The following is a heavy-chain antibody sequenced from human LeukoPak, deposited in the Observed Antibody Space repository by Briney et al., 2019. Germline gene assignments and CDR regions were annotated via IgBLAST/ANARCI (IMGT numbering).Heavy chain of an antibody. Sequence: PGGSLRLSCAASGFTFSSYSMNWVRQAPGKGLEWVSSISSSSSYIYYADSVKGRFTISRDNAKNSLHLQMNSLRAEDTAVYYCARVRYYYGSGSYYNLYYMDVWGKGTTVTVSS. CDR2: ISSSSSYI. V-gene: IGHV3-21*01. CDR1: GFTFSSYS. J-gene: IGHJ6*03. D-gene: IGHD3-10*01. CDR3: ARVRYYYGSGSYYNLYYMDV.